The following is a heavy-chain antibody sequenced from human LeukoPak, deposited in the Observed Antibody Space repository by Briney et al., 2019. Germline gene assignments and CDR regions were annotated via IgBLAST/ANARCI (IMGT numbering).Heavy chain of an antibody. J-gene: IGHJ3*02. V-gene: IGHV4-61*02. D-gene: IGHD3-3*01. Sequence: SETLSLTCTVSGGSISSGSYYWSWIRQPAGKGLEWIGRIYTSGSTNYNPSLKSRATISVDTSKNQFSLKLSSVTAADTAVYYCARDGGAITIFGVVIGGESAFDIWGQGTMVTVSS. CDR1: GGSISSGSYY. CDR2: IYTSGST. CDR3: ARDGGAITIFGVVIGGESAFDI.